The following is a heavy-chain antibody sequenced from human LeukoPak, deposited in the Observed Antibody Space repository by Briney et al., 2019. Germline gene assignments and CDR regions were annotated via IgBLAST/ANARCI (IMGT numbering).Heavy chain of an antibody. V-gene: IGHV1-8*03. Sequence: ASVKVSCKASGYTFTSYDINWVRQATGQGLEWMGWMNPNSGNTGYAQKFQGRVTITRNTSISTAYMELRSLRSDDTAVYYCARDDRIAAAGPEGIKFDPWGQGTLVTVSS. CDR3: ARDDRIAAAGPEGIKFDP. J-gene: IGHJ5*02. D-gene: IGHD6-13*01. CDR1: GYTFTSYD. CDR2: MNPNSGNT.